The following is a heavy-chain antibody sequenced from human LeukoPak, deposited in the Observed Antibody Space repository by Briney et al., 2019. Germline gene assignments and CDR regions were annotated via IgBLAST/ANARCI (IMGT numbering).Heavy chain of an antibody. D-gene: IGHD5-12*01. V-gene: IGHV3-30*03. CDR3: ARGGYSGYDPPLGY. Sequence: GGSLRLSCAASGFTFSSYGMHWVRQAPGKGLEWVAVISYDGSNKYYADSVKGRFTISRDNSKNTLYLQMNSLRAEDTAVYYCARGGYSGYDPPLGYWGQGTLVTVSS. CDR2: ISYDGSNK. CDR1: GFTFSSYG. J-gene: IGHJ4*02.